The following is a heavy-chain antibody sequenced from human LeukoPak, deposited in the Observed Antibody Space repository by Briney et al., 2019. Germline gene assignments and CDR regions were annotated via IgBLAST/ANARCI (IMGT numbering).Heavy chain of an antibody. V-gene: IGHV3-23*01. CDR2: ISGSDDRT. J-gene: IGHJ6*02. CDR1: GFTCSRYA. D-gene: IGHD3-9*01. Sequence: AGSLRLYCAASGFTCSRYAMNWVRQALAKGQEQFSGISGSDDRTYYADTEKGRITITRDNSKNTLYLQMNSLRADDTAVYFCAKDTDIYYYYYDMDVWGQGTTVTVSS. CDR3: AKDTDIYYYYYDMDV.